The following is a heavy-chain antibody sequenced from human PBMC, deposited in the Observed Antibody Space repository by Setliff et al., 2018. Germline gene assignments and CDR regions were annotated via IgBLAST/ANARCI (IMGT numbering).Heavy chain of an antibody. Sequence: SETLSLTCTVSGGSIMNYFWSWIRQPPGKGLEWIGYVYYTGNTNYNPSLKSRLTISVDPSKKQLSLKLSSVTAADAAVYYCARTMVQTKLRAFDIWGQGTMVTVSS. CDR1: GGSIMNYF. CDR3: ARTMVQTKLRAFDI. V-gene: IGHV4-59*08. CDR2: VYYTGNT. J-gene: IGHJ3*02. D-gene: IGHD3-10*01.